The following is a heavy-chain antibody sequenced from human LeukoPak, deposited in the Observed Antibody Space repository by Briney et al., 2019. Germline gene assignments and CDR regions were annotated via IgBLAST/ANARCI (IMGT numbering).Heavy chain of an antibody. CDR2: INPNSGGT. CDR1: GYTFTGYY. Sequence: ASVKVSCKASGYTFTGYYMHWVRQAPGQGLEWMGWINPNSGGTNYAQKFQGRVTMTRDTSISTAYMELSRLRSDDTAAYYCARDHAPPFIAAAVGSPDYWGQGTLVTVSS. CDR3: ARDHAPPFIAAAVGSPDY. J-gene: IGHJ4*02. D-gene: IGHD6-13*01. V-gene: IGHV1-2*02.